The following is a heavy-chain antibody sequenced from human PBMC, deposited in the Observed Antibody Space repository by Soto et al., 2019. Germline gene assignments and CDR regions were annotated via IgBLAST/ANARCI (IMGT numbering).Heavy chain of an antibody. CDR2: IYYSGNT. J-gene: IGHJ5*02. Sequence: SETLSLTCIVSGGSINSNDFYWSWIRQHPGKGLEWIGYIYYSGNTYYNPSLKSRVTILVDTSKNQFSLKVSSVTAADTAVYYCARLSGRWQSWFDPWGQGTLVTVSS. CDR1: GGSINSNDFY. D-gene: IGHD6-25*01. V-gene: IGHV4-31*03. CDR3: ARLSGRWQSWFDP.